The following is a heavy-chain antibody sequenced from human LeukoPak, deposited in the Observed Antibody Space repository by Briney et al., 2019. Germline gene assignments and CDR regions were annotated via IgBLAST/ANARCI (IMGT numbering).Heavy chain of an antibody. CDR3: ARNPMVVVPAAPGNYYYYYYMDV. CDR2: INPSGGST. V-gene: IGHV1-46*01. D-gene: IGHD2-2*01. J-gene: IGHJ6*03. Sequence: GASVKVSCKASGYTFTSYYMHWVRQAPGQGLEWMGIINPSGGSTSYAQKFQGRVTKTRDMSTSTVYMELSSLRSEDTAVYYCARNPMVVVPAAPGNYYYYYYMDVWGKGTTVTVSS. CDR1: GYTFTSYY.